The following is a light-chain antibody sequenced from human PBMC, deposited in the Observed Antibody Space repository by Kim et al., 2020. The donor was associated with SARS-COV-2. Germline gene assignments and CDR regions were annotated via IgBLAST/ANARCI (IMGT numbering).Light chain of an antibody. Sequence: PGERAPLSCRASQSVSSYYLAWFQQKPGQAPRLLIYGASNRATGISDRFTGSGSGTDFTLTISRLEPEDSAVYYCQQYVSSPPMYTFGQGTKLEI. J-gene: IGKJ2*01. V-gene: IGKV3-20*01. CDR1: QSVSSYY. CDR2: GAS. CDR3: QQYVSSPPMYT.